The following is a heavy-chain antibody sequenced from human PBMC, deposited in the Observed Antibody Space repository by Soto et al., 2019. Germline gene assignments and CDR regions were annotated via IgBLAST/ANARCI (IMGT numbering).Heavy chain of an antibody. CDR1: GFSFSNYA. V-gene: IGHV3-48*01. CDR3: ARDPSRGSDWARYLDL. CDR2: ISGSSSNI. J-gene: IGHJ2*01. Sequence: EVPLVESGGGLVQPGGSLRLSCAASGFSFSNYAMDWVRQAPGKGLEWVSYISGSSSNIRYADSVKGRFTISRDNAKSSVYLQMSSLRADDTAVYYCARDPSRGSDWARYLDLWGRGTLVTVSS. D-gene: IGHD1-26*01.